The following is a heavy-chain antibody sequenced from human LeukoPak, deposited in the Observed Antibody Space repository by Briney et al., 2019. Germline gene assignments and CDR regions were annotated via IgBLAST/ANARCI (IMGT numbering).Heavy chain of an antibody. V-gene: IGHV4-39*07. Sequence: PSETLSLTCTVFGGSIIGEHFYWGWIRQPPGKGLEWIGSLYYSGSTYYNSSLKSRVTISVDTSKNQFSLSLTSVTAADTAVYYCARDRCGYRSWFDPWSQGTPVSVSS. CDR1: GGSIIGEHFY. CDR3: ARDRCGYRSWFDP. CDR2: LYYSGST. D-gene: IGHD6-25*01. J-gene: IGHJ5*02.